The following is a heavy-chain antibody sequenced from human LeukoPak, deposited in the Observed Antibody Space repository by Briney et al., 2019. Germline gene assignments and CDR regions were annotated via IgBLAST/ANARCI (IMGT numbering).Heavy chain of an antibody. V-gene: IGHV2-26*02. CDR2: IFPNDEK. D-gene: IGHD3-10*01. J-gene: IGHJ4*02. CDR1: GFSLSNARMG. Sequence: SGPTLVNPTETLTLTCTVSGFSLSNARMGVSWIRQPPGKALEWLAHIFPNDEKSYSTSLKSRLTISKDTSKSQVVLTMTNMDPVDTATYYCAVVRGVSLYYFDYWGQGTLVTVSS. CDR3: AVVRGVSLYYFDY.